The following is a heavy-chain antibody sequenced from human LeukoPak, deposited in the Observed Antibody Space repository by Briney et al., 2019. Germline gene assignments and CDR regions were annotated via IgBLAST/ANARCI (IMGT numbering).Heavy chain of an antibody. CDR2: IKSRANTYAT. D-gene: IGHD6-13*01. J-gene: IGHJ4*02. CDR1: GFTFSGSA. Sequence: GGSLRLSRAASGFTFSGSAVHWVRQASGKGLEWVGRIKSRANTYATAYAASVNGRFTITRDDSKNTAFLQMNSLKTEDTAVYYCTGLAAAGQFDYWGQGTLVTVSS. V-gene: IGHV3-73*01. CDR3: TGLAAAGQFDY.